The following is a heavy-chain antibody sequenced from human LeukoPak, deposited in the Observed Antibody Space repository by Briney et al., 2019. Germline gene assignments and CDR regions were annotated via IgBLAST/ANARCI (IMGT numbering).Heavy chain of an antibody. Sequence: SQTLSLTCTVSGGSISSGSYYWRWIRQPAGKGLEWIGRIYTSGSTNYNPSLKSRVTISVDTSKNQFSLKLSSVTAADTAVYYCARDRGYSYGYSYYFDYWGQGTLVTVSS. CDR1: GGSISSGSYY. CDR3: ARDRGYSYGYSYYFDY. J-gene: IGHJ4*02. D-gene: IGHD5-18*01. V-gene: IGHV4-61*02. CDR2: IYTSGST.